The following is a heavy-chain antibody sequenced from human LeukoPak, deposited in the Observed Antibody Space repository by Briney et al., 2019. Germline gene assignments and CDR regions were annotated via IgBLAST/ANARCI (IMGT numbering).Heavy chain of an antibody. D-gene: IGHD4-17*01. J-gene: IGHJ4*02. CDR1: GFNFNDYA. V-gene: IGHV3-9*01. CDR3: AKDADDSGDYVGIDY. CDR2: ISWNRNTI. Sequence: GGSLRLSCAASGFNFNDYAMHWVRQVPGKGLGWVSGISWNRNTIGYADSVRGRFAIFRDDGTNSLYLQMNSLRAEDTALYYCAKDADDSGDYVGIDYWGQGTLVTVSS.